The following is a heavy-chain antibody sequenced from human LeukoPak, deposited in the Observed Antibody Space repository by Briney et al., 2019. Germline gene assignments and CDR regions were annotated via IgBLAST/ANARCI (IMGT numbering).Heavy chain of an antibody. CDR1: GFTFSSYA. D-gene: IGHD3-22*01. Sequence: GGSLRLSCAASGFTFSSYAMSWARQAPGKGLEWVSAISGSGGSTYYADSVKGRFTISRDNSKNTLYLQMNSLRAEDTAVYYCAKGDYYDSSGDQAWGQGTLVTVSS. V-gene: IGHV3-23*01. J-gene: IGHJ4*02. CDR3: AKGDYYDSSGDQA. CDR2: ISGSGGST.